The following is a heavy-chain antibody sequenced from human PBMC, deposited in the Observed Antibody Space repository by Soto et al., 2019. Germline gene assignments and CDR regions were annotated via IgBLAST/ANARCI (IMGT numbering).Heavy chain of an antibody. Sequence: ASVKVSCKASGYTFTSYGISWVRQAPGQGLEWMGWTSAYNGNTNYAQKLQGRVTMTTDTSTSTAYMELRSLRSDDTAVYYCARGGTSGVRYFDWLNTPVGYFDLWGRGTLVTVSS. V-gene: IGHV1-18*04. CDR3: ARGGTSGVRYFDWLNTPVGYFDL. J-gene: IGHJ2*01. CDR2: TSAYNGNT. D-gene: IGHD3-9*01. CDR1: GYTFTSYG.